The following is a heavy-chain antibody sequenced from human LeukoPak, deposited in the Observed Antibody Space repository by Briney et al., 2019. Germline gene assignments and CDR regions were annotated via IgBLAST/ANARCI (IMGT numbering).Heavy chain of an antibody. D-gene: IGHD2-21*01. V-gene: IGHV3-7*03. CDR3: VRGCGRASCPYYFDF. CDR1: GFTLSSYW. J-gene: IGHJ4*02. CDR2: IRQDGSEK. Sequence: PGGSLRLFCAASGFTLSSYWMSWVRQAPGKGLEWVATIRQDGSEKHYVDSVEGRFTVSRDNAENSLHLQMSNLRAEDTAIYYCVRGCGRASCPYYFDFWGQGALVTVFS.